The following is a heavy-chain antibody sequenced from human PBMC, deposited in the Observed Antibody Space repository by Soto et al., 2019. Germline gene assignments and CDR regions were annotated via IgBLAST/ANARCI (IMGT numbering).Heavy chain of an antibody. CDR2: ISAYNGNT. Sequence: QVPLVQSGAEVKKPGASVKVSCKASGYTFTSYGISWVRQAPGQGLEWMGWISAYNGNTNYAQKLQGRVTMTTDTSTSTAYMELRSLRSDDTAVYYCARDPPYSSSSSIGWFDPWGQGTLVTVSS. D-gene: IGHD6-6*01. CDR1: GYTFTSYG. V-gene: IGHV1-18*04. J-gene: IGHJ5*02. CDR3: ARDPPYSSSSSIGWFDP.